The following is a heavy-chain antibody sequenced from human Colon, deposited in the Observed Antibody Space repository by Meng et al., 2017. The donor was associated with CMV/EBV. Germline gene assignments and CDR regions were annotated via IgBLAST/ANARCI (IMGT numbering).Heavy chain of an antibody. Sequence: GGSLRLSCAASGFTFSTYWMSWVRQAPGKGLEWVANIKQDGSENYYVDSVKGRFTISRDNSKNTLYLQLNSLRVEDTAVYYCARNRGSGSPDYWGQGTLVTVSS. CDR1: GFTFSTYW. J-gene: IGHJ4*02. V-gene: IGHV3-7*01. CDR2: IKQDGSEN. D-gene: IGHD3-10*01. CDR3: ARNRGSGSPDY.